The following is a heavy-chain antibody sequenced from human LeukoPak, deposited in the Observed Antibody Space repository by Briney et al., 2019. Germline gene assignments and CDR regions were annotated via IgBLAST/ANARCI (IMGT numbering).Heavy chain of an antibody. CDR1: GFTFSSYW. V-gene: IGHV3-7*01. D-gene: IGHD6-13*01. Sequence: PGGSLRLSCAASGFTFSSYWMSWVRQAPGKGLEWVANIKQDGSEKYYVDSVKGRFTISRDNAKNSLYLQMNSLRAEDTAVYYCARGEQQLVFYEAYYFDYWGQGTLVTVSS. CDR3: ARGEQQLVFYEAYYFDY. J-gene: IGHJ4*02. CDR2: IKQDGSEK.